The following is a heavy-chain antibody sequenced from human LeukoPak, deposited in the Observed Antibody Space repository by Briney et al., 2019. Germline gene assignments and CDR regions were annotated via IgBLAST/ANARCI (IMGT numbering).Heavy chain of an antibody. V-gene: IGHV4-39*07. CDR1: GGSISSSSYY. Sequence: SETLSLTCTVSGGSISSSSYYWGWIRQPPGKGLEWIGSIYYSGSTYYNPSLESRVTISVDTSKNQFSLKLSSVTAADTAVYYCASRAMVRGVIGWGQGTLVTVSS. J-gene: IGHJ4*02. CDR2: IYYSGST. D-gene: IGHD3-10*01. CDR3: ASRAMVRGVIG.